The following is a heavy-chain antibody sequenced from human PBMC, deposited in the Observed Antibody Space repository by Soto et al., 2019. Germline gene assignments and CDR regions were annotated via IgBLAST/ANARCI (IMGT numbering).Heavy chain of an antibody. J-gene: IGHJ4*02. CDR1: GYTFTGYF. V-gene: IGHV1-2*02. CDR2: IDPNSGDT. D-gene: IGHD3-22*01. CDR3: ARVRTYYDSSGSLDY. Sequence: ASVKVSCKASGYTFTGYFMHWVRQAPGQGLEWMGWIDPNSGDTNYAQKFQGRVTMTRDMSISTAYMELRRLTSDDTAVYYCARVRTYYDSSGSLDYWGQGTLVTVSS.